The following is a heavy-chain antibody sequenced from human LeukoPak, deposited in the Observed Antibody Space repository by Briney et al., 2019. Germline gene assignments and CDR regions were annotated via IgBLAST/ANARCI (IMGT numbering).Heavy chain of an antibody. CDR3: ARSTREVGERFDY. J-gene: IGHJ4*02. Sequence: PGGSLKLSCAASGFDFSGSALHWVRQASGKGLEWVGRIRSKVNIYSTAYTASVRGRFTISRDDSKNMAYLEMSGLKSEDTAVYYCARSTREVGERFDYWGQGTLVTVSS. CDR2: IRSKVNIYST. D-gene: IGHD3-10*01. V-gene: IGHV3-73*01. CDR1: GFDFSGSA.